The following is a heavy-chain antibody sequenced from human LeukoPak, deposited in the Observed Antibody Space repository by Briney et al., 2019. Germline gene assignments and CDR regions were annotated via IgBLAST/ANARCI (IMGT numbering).Heavy chain of an antibody. D-gene: IGHD6-13*01. CDR3: AKDRSSSLGLDY. CDR2: ISYDGSNK. Sequence: GGSLRLSCAASGFTFSSYSMNWVRQAPGKGLEWVAVISYDGSNKYYADSVKGRFTISRDNSKNTLYLQMNSLRAEDTAVYYCAKDRSSSLGLDYWGQGTLVTVSS. CDR1: GFTFSSYS. V-gene: IGHV3-30*18. J-gene: IGHJ4*02.